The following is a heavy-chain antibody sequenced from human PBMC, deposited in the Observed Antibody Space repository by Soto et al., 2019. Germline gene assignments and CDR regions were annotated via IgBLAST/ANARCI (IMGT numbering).Heavy chain of an antibody. Sequence: EVQLVESGGGLVQPGRSLRLSCAASGFTFDAYAMHWVRQAPGKGLACVSGLSWNSGSIDYADSVKGRFTISRDNAKNSLYLRINSLRAEDTGFYYCAKSRGSSGYYGEAFDIWGQGTMVTVSS. D-gene: IGHD3-22*01. J-gene: IGHJ3*02. V-gene: IGHV3-9*01. CDR1: GFTFDAYA. CDR3: AKSRGSSGYYGEAFDI. CDR2: LSWNSGSI.